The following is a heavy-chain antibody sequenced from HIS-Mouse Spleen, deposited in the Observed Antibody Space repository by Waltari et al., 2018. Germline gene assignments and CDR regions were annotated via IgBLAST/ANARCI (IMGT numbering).Heavy chain of an antibody. CDR1: GFPFSSYD. Sequence: EVQLVESGGGLVQPGGSLRLSCAASGFPFSSYDMHWVLQATGKGLEWVSAIGTAGDTYYPGSVKGRFTISRENAKNSLYLQMNSLRAGDTAVYYCARGRRYGRYFDYWGQGTLVTVSS. D-gene: IGHD3-16*02. V-gene: IGHV3-13*01. CDR3: ARGRRYGRYFDY. CDR2: IGTAGDT. J-gene: IGHJ4*02.